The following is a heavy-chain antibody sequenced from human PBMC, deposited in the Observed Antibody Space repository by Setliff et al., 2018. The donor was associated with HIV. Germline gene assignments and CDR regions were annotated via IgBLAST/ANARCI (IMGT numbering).Heavy chain of an antibody. Sequence: GASVKVSCKASGYTFTSYAMHWVRQAPGQRLEWMGWINAGNGNTKYSQKFQGRVTITRDTSASTAYMELSSLRSEDTAVYYCARGWGGNCWSSASLPPAGWFDPWGQGTLVTVSS. V-gene: IGHV1-3*01. CDR2: INAGNGNT. J-gene: IGHJ5*02. CDR3: ARGWGGNCWSSASLPPAGWFDP. CDR1: GYTFTSYA. D-gene: IGHD2-21*02.